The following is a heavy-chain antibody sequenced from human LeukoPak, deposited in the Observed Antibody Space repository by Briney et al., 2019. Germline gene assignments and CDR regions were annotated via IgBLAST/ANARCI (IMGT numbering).Heavy chain of an antibody. V-gene: IGHV3-21*01. CDR1: GFTFSSYS. CDR2: ISSSSSYI. J-gene: IGHJ4*02. D-gene: IGHD2-2*01. Sequence: GGSLRLSCAASGFTFSSYSMNWVRQAPGKGLEWVSSISSSSSYIYYADSVKGRFTISRDNAKNSLYLQINSLRAEDTAVYYCARADIVVVPAAMLPDYWGQGTLVTVSS. CDR3: ARADIVVVPAAMLPDY.